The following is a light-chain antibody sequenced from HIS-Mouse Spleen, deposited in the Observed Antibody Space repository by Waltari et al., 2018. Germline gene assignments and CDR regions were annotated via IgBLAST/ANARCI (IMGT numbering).Light chain of an antibody. CDR2: DXS. CDR3: QQYDNLPLT. Sequence: DIQMTQSXSSXXAXVXDRVTITXQASQXISNYLNWYQQKPGKAPKLLIYDXSNLXXXXXXXXSGSGXXXXXXXXXXSLQPEDIATYYCQQYDNLPLTFGGGTKVEIK. J-gene: IGKJ4*01. V-gene: IGKV1-33*01. CDR1: QXISNY.